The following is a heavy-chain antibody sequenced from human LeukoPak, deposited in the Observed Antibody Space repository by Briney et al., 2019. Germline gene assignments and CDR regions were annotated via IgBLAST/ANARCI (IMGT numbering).Heavy chain of an antibody. CDR2: IIPILGIA. Sequence: SVKVSCKASGGTFSSYAISWVRQAPGQGLEWMGRIIPILGIANYAQKFQGRVTITADKSTSTAYMELSSLRSEDTAVYYCARWGPLHAFDIWGQGTMVTVSS. J-gene: IGHJ3*02. D-gene: IGHD7-27*01. V-gene: IGHV1-69*04. CDR3: ARWGPLHAFDI. CDR1: GGTFSSYA.